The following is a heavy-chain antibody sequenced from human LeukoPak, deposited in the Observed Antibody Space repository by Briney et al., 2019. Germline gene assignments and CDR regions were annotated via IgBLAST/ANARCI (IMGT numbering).Heavy chain of an antibody. Sequence: ETSETLSLTCTVSGGFISSSSYYWGWIRQPPGKGLEWIGSIYYSGSTYYNPSLKSRVTISVDTSKNQFSLKLSSVTAADTAVYYCASVPYSSSWGHITKFYWGQGTLVTVSS. J-gene: IGHJ4*02. CDR1: GGFISSSSYY. V-gene: IGHV4-39*07. CDR2: IYYSGST. D-gene: IGHD6-13*01. CDR3: ASVPYSSSWGHITKFY.